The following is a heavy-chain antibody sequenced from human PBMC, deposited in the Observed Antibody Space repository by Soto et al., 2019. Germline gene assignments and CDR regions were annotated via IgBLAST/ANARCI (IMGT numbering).Heavy chain of an antibody. CDR3: AKRQGIGAAAKNFDF. Sequence: PGGSLGLSFSASGLLFSNHSMSWVRKVPGKGLEWVSGISAGGNLIYYADSVRGRFTMSRDNSKNMLYLQMNSLRAEDTAVYFCAKRQGIGAAAKNFDFWGQGAWVNVSS. D-gene: IGHD6-13*01. CDR2: ISAGGNLI. CDR1: GLLFSNHS. V-gene: IGHV3-23*01. J-gene: IGHJ4*02.